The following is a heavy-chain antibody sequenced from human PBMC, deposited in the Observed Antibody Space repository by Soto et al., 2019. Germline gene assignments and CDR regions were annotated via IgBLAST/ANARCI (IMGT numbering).Heavy chain of an antibody. CDR2: ISSSSSYI. Sequence: EVQLVESGGGLVKPGGSLRLSCAASGLTFSSYSMNWVRQAPGQGLEWVSSISSSSSYIYYAHSVKGRFPISRDNAKNSMYMQMNSLRAEDTAVYYCARELTAAAGSYYYGMGVWGQGATVTVSS. CDR3: ARELTAAAGSYYYGMGV. J-gene: IGHJ6*02. V-gene: IGHV3-21*01. CDR1: GLTFSSYS. D-gene: IGHD6-13*01.